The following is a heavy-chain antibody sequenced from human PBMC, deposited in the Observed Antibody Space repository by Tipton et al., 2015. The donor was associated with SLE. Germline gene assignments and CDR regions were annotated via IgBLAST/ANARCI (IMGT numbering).Heavy chain of an antibody. CDR1: EFTFSSSW. D-gene: IGHD2-2*01. J-gene: IGHJ6*04. CDR3: ARKVVVPGAIRDYFGMDV. V-gene: IGHV3-74*01. Sequence: SLRLSCAASEFTFSSSWMHWVRQVPGKGLVWVSRINNDGRSTLYADSVKGRFTISRDNAKNTLYLQMNSLRVEDTAVYYCARKVVVPGAIRDYFGMDVWGKGTTVTVSS. CDR2: INNDGRST.